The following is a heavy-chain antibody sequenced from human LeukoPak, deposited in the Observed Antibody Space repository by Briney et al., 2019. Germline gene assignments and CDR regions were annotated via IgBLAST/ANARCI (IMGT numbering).Heavy chain of an antibody. CDR2: IHHSGRT. CDR1: GSSISSGYF. J-gene: IGHJ3*02. Sequence: KASETLSLTCAVSGSSISSGYFWGWIRQPPGKGLEWIGSIHHSGRTPYNPSLKSRVTISVDTSKNQFSLKLSSVTAADTAVYYCARQTYYDFWSGYYRLYAFDIWGQGTMVTVSS. CDR3: ARQTYYDFWSGYYRLYAFDI. V-gene: IGHV4-38-2*01. D-gene: IGHD3-3*01.